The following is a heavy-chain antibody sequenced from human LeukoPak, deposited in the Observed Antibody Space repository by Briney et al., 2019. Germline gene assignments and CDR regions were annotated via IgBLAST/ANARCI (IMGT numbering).Heavy chain of an antibody. D-gene: IGHD5-18*01. CDR1: GFTFSSYG. CDR3: PTGDKAMDPPPLFDY. V-gene: IGHV3-30*02. Sequence: GGSLRLSCAASGFTFSSYGMHWVRQAPGKGLEWVAFIRYDGSNKYYADSVKGRFTISGDNSKNTLYLQMNSLRAEDTALYYCPTGDKAMDPPPLFDYWGQGTLVTVSS. CDR2: IRYDGSNK. J-gene: IGHJ4*02.